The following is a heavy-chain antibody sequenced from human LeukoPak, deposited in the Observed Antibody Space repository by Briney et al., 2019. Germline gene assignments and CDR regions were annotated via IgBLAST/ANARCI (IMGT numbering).Heavy chain of an antibody. CDR1: GNSISNYA. Sequence: SVKVSCKASGNSISNYAVSWVRQAPGQGFEWMGGIIPIFGTADYAQKFQGRVTITADQSMSTTYMALSSLKSEDTATYYCTTRACHAGGCSSSFYYYYGLHFWGQGTTVSVSS. CDR3: TTRACHAGGCSSSFYYYYGLHF. D-gene: IGHD3-16*01. V-gene: IGHV1-69*01. CDR2: IIPIFGTA. J-gene: IGHJ6*02.